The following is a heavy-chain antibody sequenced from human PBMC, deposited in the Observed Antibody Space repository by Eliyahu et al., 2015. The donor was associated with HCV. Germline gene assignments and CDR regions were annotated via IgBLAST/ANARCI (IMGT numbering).Heavy chain of an antibody. CDR3: GRRCSGGSCPEY. J-gene: IGHJ4*02. CDR1: GGSISSSSYY. V-gene: IGHV4-39*01. D-gene: IGHD2-15*01. CDR2: IYYSGST. Sequence: QLQLQESGPGLVKPSETLSLTCTVSGGSISSSSYYWGWIRQPPGKGLEWIGSIYYSGSTYYNPSLKSRVTISVDTSKNQFSLKVSSVTAADTAVYYCGRRCSGGSCPEYWGQGNLVTVSS.